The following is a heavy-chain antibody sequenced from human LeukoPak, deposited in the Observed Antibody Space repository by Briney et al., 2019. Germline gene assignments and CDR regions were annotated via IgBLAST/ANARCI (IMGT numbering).Heavy chain of an antibody. CDR3: ARFYYDTIGYYFDY. J-gene: IGHJ4*02. CDR2: IYTSGSA. D-gene: IGHD3-22*01. Sequence: PSETLSLTCTVSGGSISGYYWSWIRQPAGKGLEWVGRIYTSGSADYNPSLKSRVTMSVDTSQNQFSLRLSSVTAADTAVYFWARFYYDTIGYYFDYWGQGTLVTVSA. CDR1: GGSISGYY. V-gene: IGHV4-4*07.